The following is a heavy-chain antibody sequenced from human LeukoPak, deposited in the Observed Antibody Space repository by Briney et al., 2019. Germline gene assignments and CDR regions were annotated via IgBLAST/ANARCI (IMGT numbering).Heavy chain of an antibody. CDR2: ISGSGGST. CDR1: GFTFSSYA. V-gene: IGHV3-23*01. D-gene: IGHD3-22*01. Sequence: GGSLRLSCAASGFTFSSYAMSWVRQAPGKGLEWVSAISGSGGSTYYADSVKGRFTISRDNSKNTLFLQMNSLRAEDTAVYSCAKDHYYDSRVLGTFDIWGQGTMVTVSS. CDR3: AKDHYYDSRVLGTFDI. J-gene: IGHJ3*02.